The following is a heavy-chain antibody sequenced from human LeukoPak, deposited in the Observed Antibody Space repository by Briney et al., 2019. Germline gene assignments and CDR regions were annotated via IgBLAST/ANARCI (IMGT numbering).Heavy chain of an antibody. CDR3: ARKPAPAD. Sequence: GGSLRLSCAASGFTFSSYAMNWVRQVPGKGLEWVSAISGRRVGTYYADSVKGRFTISRDNAKNTLYLQMNSLRAEDTAVYYCARKPAPADWGQGTLVTVSS. D-gene: IGHD6-25*01. J-gene: IGHJ4*02. CDR2: ISGRRVGT. V-gene: IGHV3-23*01. CDR1: GFTFSSYA.